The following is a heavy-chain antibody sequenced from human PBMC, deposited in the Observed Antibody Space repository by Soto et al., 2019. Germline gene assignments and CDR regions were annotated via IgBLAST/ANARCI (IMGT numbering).Heavy chain of an antibody. CDR3: ATLGYCISTSSLPKRQGYHPGTAV. J-gene: IGHJ6*02. CDR1: GYGCTSFW. Sequence: ASWTVSGRGSGYGCTSFWIGWVRQVPGKGLEWMGIIYPGDSDTRYSPSFQGQVTISADKSISTAYLQWSSLKALDTAMYYCATLGYCISTSSLPKRQGYHPGTAVWLQRTTVLVSS. V-gene: IGHV5-51*01. D-gene: IGHD2-2*01. CDR2: IYPGDSDT.